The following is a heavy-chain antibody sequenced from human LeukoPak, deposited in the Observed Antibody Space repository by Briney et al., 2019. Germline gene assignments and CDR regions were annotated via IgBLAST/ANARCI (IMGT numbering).Heavy chain of an antibody. CDR3: AKEGAEYNLNA. Sequence: PGGSLRLSCAASGFTFSHYAMNWVRQAPGKGLECVSGISGSGGSTFYADSVKGRFTISRDNSKNTLYLQMTSLRADDTAVFYCAKEGAEYNLNAWGQGTLVTVSS. CDR2: ISGSGGST. J-gene: IGHJ5*02. V-gene: IGHV3-23*01. D-gene: IGHD1-1*01. CDR1: GFTFSHYA.